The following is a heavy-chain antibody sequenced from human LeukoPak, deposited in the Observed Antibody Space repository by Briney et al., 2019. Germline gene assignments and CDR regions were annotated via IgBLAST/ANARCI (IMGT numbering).Heavy chain of an antibody. D-gene: IGHD6-13*01. CDR3: ARAAAGYYYYYYYMDV. V-gene: IGHV3-30*02. CDR1: GLTFSSYG. J-gene: IGHJ6*03. Sequence: NPGGSLRLSCAASGLTFSSYGMHWVRQAPGKGLEWVAFIRYDGSNKYYADSVKGRFTISRDNSKNTLYLQMNSLRAEDTAVYYCARAAAGYYYYYYYMDVWGKGTTVTVSS. CDR2: IRYDGSNK.